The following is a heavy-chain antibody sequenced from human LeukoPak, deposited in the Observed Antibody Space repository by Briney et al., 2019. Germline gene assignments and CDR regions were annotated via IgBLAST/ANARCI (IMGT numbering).Heavy chain of an antibody. V-gene: IGHV3-23*01. Sequence: GGSLRLSCAAPGFTFSSYAMSWVRQAPGKGLEWVSRISGGGGTTSYAASVKGRFTISRDNSKNSLYLQMNSLRDEDTAVYYCARDQGRLPPDILEPFDYWGQGTLVTVSS. CDR2: ISGGGGTT. CDR1: GFTFSSYA. J-gene: IGHJ4*02. CDR3: ARDQGRLPPDILEPFDY. D-gene: IGHD1-1*01.